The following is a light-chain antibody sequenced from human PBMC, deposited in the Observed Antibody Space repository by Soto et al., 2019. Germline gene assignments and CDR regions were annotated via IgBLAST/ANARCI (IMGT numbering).Light chain of an antibody. J-gene: IGLJ1*01. V-gene: IGLV2-23*02. CDR3: CSYAGTSYV. Sequence: QSDLTQPASVSGSPGQSITISCTGTSSDVGIYNLVSWYQQHPGKAPKLMIYEVTKRPSGVSNRFSGSKSGNAASLTISGLQAEDESDYYCCSYAGTSYVFGTGTKVTVL. CDR1: SSDVGIYNL. CDR2: EVT.